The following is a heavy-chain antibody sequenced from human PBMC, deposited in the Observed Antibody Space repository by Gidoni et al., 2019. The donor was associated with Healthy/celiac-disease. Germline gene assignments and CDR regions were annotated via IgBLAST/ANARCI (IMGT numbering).Heavy chain of an antibody. CDR2: INPSGGST. CDR3: ARTTVTTYYYYGMDV. CDR1: GYTFTSYY. V-gene: IGHV1-46*01. Sequence: QVQLVQSGAEVKKPGASVTVSCKASGYTFTSYYMHWVRQAPGQGLEWMGIINPSGGSTSYAQKFQGRVTMTRDTSTSTVYMELSSLRSEDTAVYYCARTTVTTYYYYGMDVWGQGTTVTVSS. J-gene: IGHJ6*02. D-gene: IGHD4-4*01.